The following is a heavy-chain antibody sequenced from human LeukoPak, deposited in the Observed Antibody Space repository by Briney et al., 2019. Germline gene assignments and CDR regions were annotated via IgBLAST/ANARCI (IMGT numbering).Heavy chain of an antibody. D-gene: IGHD6-19*01. CDR1: GFTFSSYS. J-gene: IGHJ5*02. CDR3: ARDTAVALDL. Sequence: GGSLRLSCAASGFTFSSYSMNWVRQAPGKGLEWVARITNNPHSYSAQYAASVKGRFTVSRDESEQSVYLQMNSLQTEDAAVYYCARDTAVALDLWGQGTLVTVSS. V-gene: IGHV3-72*01. CDR2: ITNNPHSYSA.